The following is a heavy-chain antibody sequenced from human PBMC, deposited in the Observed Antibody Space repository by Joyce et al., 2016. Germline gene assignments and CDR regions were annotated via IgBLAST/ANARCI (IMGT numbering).Heavy chain of an antibody. CDR1: GFTFSNHA. D-gene: IGHD6-19*01. J-gene: IGHJ4*02. Sequence: QVQLVESGGGVVQPGRSLRLSCAVSGFTFSNHAMHWVRQAPGKGLELVAVISYEGGTNYYPDAVQCRFIISRDNSRNTLYLQMHSLSAEDTAVYYCVRGNLQIGLTSIAVVGYFDYWGQGTLVTVSS. CDR3: VRGNLQIGLTSIAVVGYFDY. CDR2: ISYEGGTN. V-gene: IGHV3-30-3*01.